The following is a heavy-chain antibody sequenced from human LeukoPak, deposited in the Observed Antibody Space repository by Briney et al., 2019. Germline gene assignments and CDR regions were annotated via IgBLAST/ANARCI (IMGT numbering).Heavy chain of an antibody. J-gene: IGHJ5*02. CDR3: ASRVWDSSGYYFPFDP. CDR2: INAYNGDT. Sequence: GASVKVSCKASNYTFTSYGISWVRQAPGQGLEWMAWINAYNGDTNYAQKFQGRVTITADESTSTAYMELSSLRSEDTAVYYCASRVWDSSGYYFPFDPWGQGTLVTVSS. CDR1: NYTFTSYG. V-gene: IGHV1-18*01. D-gene: IGHD3-22*01.